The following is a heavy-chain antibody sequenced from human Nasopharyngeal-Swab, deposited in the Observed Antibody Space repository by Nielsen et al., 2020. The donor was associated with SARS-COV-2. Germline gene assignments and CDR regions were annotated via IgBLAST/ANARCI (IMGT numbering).Heavy chain of an antibody. Sequence: GGSLRLSCAASGFTFSSSAMSWVRQAPGKGLEWVSYISSSGSTIYYADSVKGRFTISRDNAKNSLYLQINSLRAEDTAVYYCARATNVIYGMDVWGQGTTVTVSS. CDR1: GFTFSSSA. J-gene: IGHJ6*02. D-gene: IGHD3-10*01. CDR3: ARATNVIYGMDV. CDR2: ISSSGSTI. V-gene: IGHV3-48*03.